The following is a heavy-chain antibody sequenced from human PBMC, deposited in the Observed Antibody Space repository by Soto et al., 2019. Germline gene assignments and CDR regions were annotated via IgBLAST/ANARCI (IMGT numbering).Heavy chain of an antibody. D-gene: IGHD2-15*01. V-gene: IGHV3-23*01. CDR2: IGSGGTT. CDR3: AKLGFCSGGTCHLDYYNGVDV. J-gene: IGHJ6*02. CDR1: GFSFSSNA. Sequence: EVQLLESGGGVVQPGGSLRLSCAASGFSFSSNAMTWVRQAPGQGLEWVSTIGSGGTTYYADSVKGRFTTSRDNSKNTQSLQMNSLRVEDTGVYYCAKLGFCSGGTCHLDYYNGVDVWGQGTTVTVSS.